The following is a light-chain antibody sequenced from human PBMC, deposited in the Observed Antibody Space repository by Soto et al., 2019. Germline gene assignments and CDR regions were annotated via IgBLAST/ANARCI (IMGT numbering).Light chain of an antibody. CDR1: NIGRKS. CDR3: QVWDNSDLVQ. J-gene: IGLJ2*01. CDR2: DDD. V-gene: IGLV3-21*02. Sequence: SYELTQPPSVSVAPGQTARITCGGDNIGRKSVHWYQQKPGQAPVLVVYDDDDRPSGIPKRFSGSNSGNTATLTISRVEAGDEADYYCQVWDNSDLVQFGGGTKLTVL.